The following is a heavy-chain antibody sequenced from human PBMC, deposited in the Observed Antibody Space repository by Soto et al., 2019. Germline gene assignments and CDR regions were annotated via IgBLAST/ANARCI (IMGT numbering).Heavy chain of an antibody. D-gene: IGHD5-12*01. Sequence: GGSLRPSCAASGFTFSSYGMHWVRQAPGKGLEWVAVISYDGSNKYYADSVKGRFTISRDNSKNTLYLQMNSLRAEDTAVYYCAKGRKLRGYSGYANWFDPWGQGTLVTVSS. J-gene: IGHJ5*02. V-gene: IGHV3-30*18. CDR3: AKGRKLRGYSGYANWFDP. CDR2: ISYDGSNK. CDR1: GFTFSSYG.